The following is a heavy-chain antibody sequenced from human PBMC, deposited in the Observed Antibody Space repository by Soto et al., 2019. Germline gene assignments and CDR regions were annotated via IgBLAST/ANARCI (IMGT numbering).Heavy chain of an antibody. D-gene: IGHD6-19*01. J-gene: IGHJ4*02. CDR2: VSHDGRNT. Sequence: VPLVDSGGGVVQPGRSLRLSCAASGFTFSDYAMHWVHQAPGKGLEWVAVVSHDGRNTHYADSVKGRFTIYRDSSKNTVSLEMNRLRAADTAGYYCAKGGRQWLVTSDFNYWGQGALVTVSS. V-gene: IGHV3-30*18. CDR1: GFTFSDYA. CDR3: AKGGRQWLVTSDFNY.